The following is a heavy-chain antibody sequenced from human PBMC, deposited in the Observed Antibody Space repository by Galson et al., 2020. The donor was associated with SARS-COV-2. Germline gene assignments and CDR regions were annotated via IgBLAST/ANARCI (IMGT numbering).Heavy chain of an antibody. D-gene: IGHD6-13*01. J-gene: IGHJ6*02. CDR2: IDWDDDK. CDR3: ERIPIAAAGIGMYYCYGMDV. V-gene: IGHV2-70*01. Sequence: SGPTLVKPTQTLTLTCTFSGFSLRTSGMCVSWIRQPPGKALEWLALIDWDDDKYYSTSLKTRLTIPKDTSKNQVVLTMTNMDPVDTSTYYGERIPIAAAGIGMYYCYGMDVWGQGTMVTVAS. CDR1: GFSLRTSGMC.